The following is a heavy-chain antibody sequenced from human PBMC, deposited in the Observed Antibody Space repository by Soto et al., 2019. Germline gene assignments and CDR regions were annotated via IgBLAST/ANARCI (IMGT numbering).Heavy chain of an antibody. D-gene: IGHD6-19*01. Sequence: HPGGSLRLSCAASGFTFSSYGMHWVRQAPGKGLEWVAVIWYDGSNKYYADSVKGRFTISRDNSKNTLYLQMNSLRAEDTAVYYCARDFGIAVAGGYFDYWGQGTLVTVSS. CDR2: IWYDGSNK. J-gene: IGHJ4*02. CDR1: GFTFSSYG. CDR3: ARDFGIAVAGGYFDY. V-gene: IGHV3-33*01.